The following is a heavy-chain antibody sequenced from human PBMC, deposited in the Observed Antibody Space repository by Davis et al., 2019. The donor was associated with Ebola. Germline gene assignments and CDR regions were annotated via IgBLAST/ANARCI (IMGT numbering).Heavy chain of an antibody. CDR1: GGSISSYY. D-gene: IGHD1-26*01. V-gene: IGHV4-59*01. CDR3: ARAPRVGTTNWFDP. J-gene: IGHJ5*02. Sequence: PSETLSLTCTVSGGSISSYYWSWIRQPPGKALEWIGNINDSGSINYNPSLKSRVTISVDTSKNQFSLKLSSVTAAGTAVYYCARAPRVGTTNWFDPWGQGTLVTVSS. CDR2: INDSGSI.